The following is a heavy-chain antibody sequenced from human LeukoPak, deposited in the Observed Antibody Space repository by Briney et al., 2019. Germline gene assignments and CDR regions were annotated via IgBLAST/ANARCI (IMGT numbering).Heavy chain of an antibody. CDR3: AKDRKISGPLFDP. D-gene: IGHD6-19*01. J-gene: IGHJ5*02. CDR1: GFTFSSYW. Sequence: GGSLRLSCAASGFTFSSYWMHWVRQAPGKGLVWVSRVNNDERTTTYAASVKGRFTISRDNSKNTLYLQMNSLRAEDTAVYYCAKDRKISGPLFDPWGQGALVTVSS. CDR2: VNNDERTT. V-gene: IGHV3-74*03.